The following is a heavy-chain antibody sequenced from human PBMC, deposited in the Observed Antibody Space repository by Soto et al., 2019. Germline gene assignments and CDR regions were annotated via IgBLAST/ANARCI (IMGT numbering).Heavy chain of an antibody. J-gene: IGHJ4*01. CDR3: ARFTGTTPAYIFDY. CDR2: IYYSGTT. Sequence: SETLSLTCNISGASISTYYWSWIRQPPGKGLEWIGYIYYSGTTSYNPSLRSRATISADGSKNQFSLKLSSVTAADTAVYYCARFTGTTPAYIFDYWGQGILVTVSS. V-gene: IGHV4-59*01. D-gene: IGHD1-7*01. CDR1: GASISTYY.